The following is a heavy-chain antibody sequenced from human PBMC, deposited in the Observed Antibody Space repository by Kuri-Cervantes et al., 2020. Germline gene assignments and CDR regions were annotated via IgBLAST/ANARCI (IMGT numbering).Heavy chain of an antibody. Sequence: ASVKVSCKVSGYTLTELSMHWVRQAPGQRLEWMGWINAGNGNTKYSQKFQGRVTITRDTSASTAYMELSSLRSEDTAVYYCARELWFGPQRAFDPWGQGTLVTVSS. CDR3: ARELWFGPQRAFDP. CDR1: GYTLTELS. V-gene: IGHV1-3*01. CDR2: INAGNGNT. D-gene: IGHD3-10*01. J-gene: IGHJ5*02.